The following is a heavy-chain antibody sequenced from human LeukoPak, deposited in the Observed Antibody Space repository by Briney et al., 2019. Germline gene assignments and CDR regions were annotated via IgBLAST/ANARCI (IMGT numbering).Heavy chain of an antibody. D-gene: IGHD3-9*01. CDR1: GGSISNGGYY. CDR3: ASHSAEYDILTGYHSYNSFDP. CDR2: IYYSGST. V-gene: IGHV4-31*03. J-gene: IGHJ5*02. Sequence: PSETLSLTCTVSGGSISNGGYYWSWIRQHPGKGLEWIGYIYYSGSTYCNPSLKSRVTISVDTSKNQLSLKLSSVTAADTAVYYCASHSAEYDILTGYHSYNSFDPWGQGILVTVSS.